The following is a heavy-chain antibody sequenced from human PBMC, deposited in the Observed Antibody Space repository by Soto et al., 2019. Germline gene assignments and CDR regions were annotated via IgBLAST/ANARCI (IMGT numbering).Heavy chain of an antibody. V-gene: IGHV3-15*07. CDR3: TTEDIVVVVAATPYYYYGMDV. Sequence: GESLKISCAASGFTFSNAWMNWVRQAPGKGLEWVGRIKSKTDGGTTDYAAPVKGRFTISRDDSKNTLYLQMNSLKTEDTAVYYCTTEDIVVVVAATPYYYYGMDVWGQGTTVTVSS. CDR2: IKSKTDGGTT. J-gene: IGHJ6*02. CDR1: GFTFSNAW. D-gene: IGHD2-15*01.